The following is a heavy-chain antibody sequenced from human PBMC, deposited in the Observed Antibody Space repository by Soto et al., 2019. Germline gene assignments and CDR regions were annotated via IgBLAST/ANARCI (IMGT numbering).Heavy chain of an antibody. V-gene: IGHV1-18*01. Sequence: QVQLVQSGAEVKNPGASVKVSCKASGYTFTRYGIGWARQAPGQGLEWMGWINTYNGNTNYAQNVQGKVTLTTDTSTSTAYMELRSLRSNDTAIYYSAMVDVYVTPSPQDVWGQGTTIIDSS. CDR3: AMVDVYVTPSPQDV. J-gene: IGHJ6*02. CDR2: INTYNGNT. D-gene: IGHD3-16*01. CDR1: GYTFTRYG.